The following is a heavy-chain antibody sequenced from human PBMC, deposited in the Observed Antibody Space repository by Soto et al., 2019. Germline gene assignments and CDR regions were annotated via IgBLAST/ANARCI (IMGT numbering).Heavy chain of an antibody. J-gene: IGHJ4*02. D-gene: IGHD4-17*01. V-gene: IGHV4-39*01. CDR2: IYYSGST. CDR1: GGSISSSSYY. Sequence: SETLSLTCTVSGGSISSSSYYWGWIRQPPGKGLEWIGSIYYSGSTYYNPSLKSRVTISVDTSKNQLSLRLSSVTAADTAVYYCARADYGDYWYFDYWGRGTLVTVSS. CDR3: ARADYGDYWYFDY.